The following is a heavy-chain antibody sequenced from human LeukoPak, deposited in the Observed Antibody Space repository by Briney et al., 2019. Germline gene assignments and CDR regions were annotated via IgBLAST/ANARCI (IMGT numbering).Heavy chain of an antibody. Sequence: PGRSLRLSYAASGFTFSTYAMHWVRQAPGKGLEWVAVISYDGSNKYYADSVKGRFTISRDNSKNTLYLQMNSLRAEDTAVYYCASSSWYSYYFDYWGQGTLVTVSS. D-gene: IGHD6-13*01. V-gene: IGHV3-30*04. CDR2: ISYDGSNK. CDR3: ASSSWYSYYFDY. CDR1: GFTFSTYA. J-gene: IGHJ4*02.